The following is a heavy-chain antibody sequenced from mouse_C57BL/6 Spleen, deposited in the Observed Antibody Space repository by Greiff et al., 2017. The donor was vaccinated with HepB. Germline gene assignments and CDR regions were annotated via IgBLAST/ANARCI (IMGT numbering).Heavy chain of an antibody. D-gene: IGHD3-3*01. Sequence: VQLKQSGPELVKPGASVKIPCKASGYTFTDYNMDWVKQSHGKSLEWIGDINPNNGGTIYNQKFKGKATLTVDKSSSTAYMERRSLTSEDTAVYYCARGGTGYAMDYWGQGTSVTVSS. CDR1: GYTFTDYN. V-gene: IGHV1-18*01. CDR3: ARGGTGYAMDY. J-gene: IGHJ4*01. CDR2: INPNNGGT.